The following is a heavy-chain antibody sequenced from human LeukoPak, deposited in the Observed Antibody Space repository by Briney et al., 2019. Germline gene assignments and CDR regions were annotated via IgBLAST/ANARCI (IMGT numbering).Heavy chain of an antibody. CDR3: GRGNYYFWGTGERNYYYYYMDV. V-gene: IGHV4-4*09. J-gene: IGHJ6*03. Sequence: SETLSLTCTVSGGSISSYYWSWIRQPPRKGLEWIGYIYTSGSTNYNPSLKSRVTISVDTSKNQFSLKLSSVTAADAAVYYCGRGNYYFWGTGERNYYYYYMDVWGKGTTVTVSS. D-gene: IGHD3-3*01. CDR1: GGSISSYY. CDR2: IYTSGST.